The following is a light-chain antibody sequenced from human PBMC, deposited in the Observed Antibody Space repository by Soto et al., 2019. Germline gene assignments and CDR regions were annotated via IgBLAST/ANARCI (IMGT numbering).Light chain of an antibody. CDR3: QQYSSSPSIT. CDR2: GAS. CDR1: QSVSSGY. V-gene: IGKV3-20*01. Sequence: VLTQSPGTLSLSPGERATLSCRSSQSVSSGYLAWYQQKPGQAPRLLIYGASTRATGIPDRFSGSGSGTDFTLTISRLEPEDFAVYYCQQYSSSPSITFGQGTLLEIK. J-gene: IGKJ5*01.